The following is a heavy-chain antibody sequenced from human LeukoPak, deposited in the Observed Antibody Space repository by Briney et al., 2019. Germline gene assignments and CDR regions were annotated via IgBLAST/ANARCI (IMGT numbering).Heavy chain of an antibody. CDR2: IYSSGST. CDR1: GGSISSYY. Sequence: ASETLSLTCTVSGGSISSYYWSWIRQPAGKGLEWIGRIYSSGSTNYNPSLKSRVTMSVDTSKNQFSLKLSSVTAADTAVYYCARGPMSSGSSRYYFDYWGQGTLVTVSS. D-gene: IGHD1-1*01. CDR3: ARGPMSSGSSRYYFDY. V-gene: IGHV4-4*07. J-gene: IGHJ4*02.